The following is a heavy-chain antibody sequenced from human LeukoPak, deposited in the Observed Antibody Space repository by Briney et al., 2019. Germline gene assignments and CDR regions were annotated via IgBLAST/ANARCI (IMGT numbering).Heavy chain of an antibody. CDR2: IYYSGST. CDR3: ARNVVGATSYWYFDL. Sequence: PSETLSLTCTVSGGSISSSSYYWGWIRQPPGKGLEWIGSIYYSGSTYYNPSLKSRVTISVDTSKNQFSLKLSSVTAADTAVYYCARNVVGATSYWYFDLWGRGTLVTVSS. V-gene: IGHV4-39*01. D-gene: IGHD1-26*01. J-gene: IGHJ2*01. CDR1: GGSISSSSYY.